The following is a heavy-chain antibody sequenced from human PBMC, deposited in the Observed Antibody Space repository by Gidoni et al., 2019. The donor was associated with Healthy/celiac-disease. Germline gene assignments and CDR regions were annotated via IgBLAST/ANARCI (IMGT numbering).Heavy chain of an antibody. CDR1: GFTFSSYG. V-gene: IGHV3-33*01. CDR3: ARGREKQSGYSSGWFLDAFDI. D-gene: IGHD6-19*01. Sequence: QVQLVESGGGVVQPGRSLRLSCAASGFTFSSYGMHWVRQAPGKGLAWVAVIWYDGSNKYYADSVKGRFTISRDNSKNTLYLQMNSLRAEDTAVYYCARGREKQSGYSSGWFLDAFDIWGQGTMVTVSS. J-gene: IGHJ3*02. CDR2: IWYDGSNK.